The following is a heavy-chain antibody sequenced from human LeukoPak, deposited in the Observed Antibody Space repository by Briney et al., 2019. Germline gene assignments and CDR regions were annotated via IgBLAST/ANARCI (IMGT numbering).Heavy chain of an antibody. D-gene: IGHD3-10*01. V-gene: IGHV1-18*01. Sequence: GASVKVSCKASGYTFTTYGISWVRQAPGQGLEWMGWISGNSVNTDYAQKFQGRITMTTDTSTSTAYMEVRSLRSDDTAVYYCARPLSSYYGSGSSHAFDIWGQGTMVTVTS. CDR2: ISGNSVNT. CDR3: ARPLSSYYGSGSSHAFDI. J-gene: IGHJ3*02. CDR1: GYTFTTYG.